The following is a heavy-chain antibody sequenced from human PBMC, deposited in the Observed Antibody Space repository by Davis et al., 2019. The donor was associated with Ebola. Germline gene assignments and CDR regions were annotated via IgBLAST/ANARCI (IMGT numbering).Heavy chain of an antibody. CDR1: GRTFTSYV. D-gene: IGHD6-6*01. Sequence: SVTVSCKASGRTFTSYVISWVRQAPGQGLEWMGEIVPIFGTVKYAQKFQDRITFIADKSTSTAYMEQTSLRPEDTAVYYCARSSTRDYYFGLEVWGQGTTITVPS. CDR3: ARSSTRDYYFGLEV. V-gene: IGHV1-69*06. CDR2: IVPIFGTV. J-gene: IGHJ6*02.